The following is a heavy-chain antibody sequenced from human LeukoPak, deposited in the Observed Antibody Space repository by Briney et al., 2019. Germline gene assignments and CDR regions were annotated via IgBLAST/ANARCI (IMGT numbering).Heavy chain of an antibody. V-gene: IGHV4-59*02. CDR2: IHHSGNS. J-gene: IGHJ5*02. CDR3: TRGHWGLQS. CDR1: GASVTDCY. D-gene: IGHD7-27*01. Sequence: SETLSLTCTVSGASVTDCYWSWIRQSPGKGLEWISYIHHSGNSDYNPSLRSRVTTSLDTSKNQFSLNLISVTAADTAVYYCTRGHWGLQSWSQGTLVTVSS.